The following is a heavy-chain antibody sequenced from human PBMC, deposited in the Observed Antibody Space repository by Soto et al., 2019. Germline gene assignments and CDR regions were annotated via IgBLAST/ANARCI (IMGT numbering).Heavy chain of an antibody. CDR2: IIPIIGVT. J-gene: IGHJ4*02. V-gene: IGHV1-69*17. D-gene: IGHD3-16*01. CDR3: ARESLGAKGADH. CDR1: GDTFNSYV. Sequence: QVQLVQSGAEVKRPGSSVKVSCESSGDTFNSYVISWVRQAPGQGLEWMGGIIPIIGVTHYAQKFQGRVTISALSSTGTAYMELTNLRLEATALYYCARESLGAKGADHWGQGTLVTVSS.